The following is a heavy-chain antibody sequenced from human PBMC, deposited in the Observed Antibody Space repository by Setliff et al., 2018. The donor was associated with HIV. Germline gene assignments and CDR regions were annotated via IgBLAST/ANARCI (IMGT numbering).Heavy chain of an antibody. Sequence: GESLKTSCKASGYSFTSYWIAWVRQMPGKGLEWRGIIYRGDSDTRYSPSFQGQVTISVDKSTSTAYLQWNRLKASDTAIYYCARALDFLTEQLNWFFPLWGRGTLVTVSS. V-gene: IGHV5-51*01. CDR2: IYRGDSDT. CDR1: GYSFTSYW. J-gene: IGHJ2*01. CDR3: ARALDFLTEQLNWFFPL. D-gene: IGHD3-9*01.